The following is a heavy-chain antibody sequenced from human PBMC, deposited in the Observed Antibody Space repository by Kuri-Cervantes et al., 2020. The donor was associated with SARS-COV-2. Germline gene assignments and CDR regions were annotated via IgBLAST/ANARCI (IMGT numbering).Heavy chain of an antibody. D-gene: IGHD1-7*01. J-gene: IGHJ6*03. CDR2: INHSGST. Sequence: SQTLSLTCAVYGGSFSGYYWSWIRQPPGKGLELVVEINHSGSTNYNPSLKSRVTISVDTSKNQFSLKLSSVTAADTAVYYCARDITGTTFYYYYYMDVWGKGTTVTVSS. CDR3: ARDITGTTFYYYYYMDV. CDR1: GGSFSGYY. V-gene: IGHV4-34*01.